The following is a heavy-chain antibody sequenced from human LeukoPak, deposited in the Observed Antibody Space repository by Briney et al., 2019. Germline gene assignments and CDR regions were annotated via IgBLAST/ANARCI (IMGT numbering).Heavy chain of an antibody. CDR2: INIYNGNA. CDR3: ARRAGYSSGLDL. J-gene: IGHJ5*02. CDR1: GYTFNNYG. D-gene: IGHD6-19*01. Sequence: ASVKVSCKASGYTFNNYGITWVRQAPGQGLEWMGWINIYNGNADYAQKFQGRVTMTTETSTSTAYMELRSLRSDDTAVCYCARRAGYSSGLDLWGQGALVTVSS. V-gene: IGHV1-18*01.